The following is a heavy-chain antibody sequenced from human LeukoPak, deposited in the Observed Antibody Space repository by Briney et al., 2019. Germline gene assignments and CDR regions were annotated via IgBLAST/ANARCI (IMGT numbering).Heavy chain of an antibody. J-gene: IGHJ4*02. CDR2: ISSSSSYI. V-gene: IGHV3-21*01. D-gene: IGHD2-2*01. CDR1: GFTFGDYA. Sequence: GGSLRLSCTASGFTFGDYAMNWVRQAPGKGLEWVSSISSSSSYIYYADSVKGRFTISRDNAKNSLYLQMNSLRAEDTAVYYCARDALAAGYRLEWYYFDYWGQGTLVTVSS. CDR3: ARDALAAGYRLEWYYFDY.